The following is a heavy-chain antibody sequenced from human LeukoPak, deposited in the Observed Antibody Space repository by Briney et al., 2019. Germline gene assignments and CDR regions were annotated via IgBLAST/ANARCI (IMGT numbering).Heavy chain of an antibody. CDR1: GFTFSSKR. V-gene: IGHV3-21*01. Sequence: PGGSLRLSCAASGFTFSSKRMNWVRQVQGKGREWVSSIISSSSYIYYADSVKGRFTTSRDNAKNSLYLQMNSLRAEDTAVYYCARDPVLRFLEDGRYFDYWGQGTLVTVSS. CDR3: ARDPVLRFLEDGRYFDY. CDR2: IISSSSYI. D-gene: IGHD3-3*01. J-gene: IGHJ4*02.